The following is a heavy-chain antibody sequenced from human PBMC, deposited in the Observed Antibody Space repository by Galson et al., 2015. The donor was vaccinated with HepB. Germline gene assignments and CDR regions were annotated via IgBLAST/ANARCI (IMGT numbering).Heavy chain of an antibody. D-gene: IGHD5-12*01. J-gene: IGHJ5*02. Sequence: ETLSLTCTVSGGSISSSSYYWGWIRQPPGKGLEWIGSIYYSGSTYYNPSLKSRVTISVDTSKNQFSLKLSSVTAADTAVYYCARHRFSGYPPYNWFDPWGQGTLVTVSS. CDR1: GGSISSSSYY. CDR3: ARHRFSGYPPYNWFDP. CDR2: IYYSGST. V-gene: IGHV4-39*01.